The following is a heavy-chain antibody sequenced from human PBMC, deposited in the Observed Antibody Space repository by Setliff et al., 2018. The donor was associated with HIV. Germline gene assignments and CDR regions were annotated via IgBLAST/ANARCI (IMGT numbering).Heavy chain of an antibody. D-gene: IGHD7-27*01. J-gene: IGHJ3*02. CDR1: GGTFTNSA. Sequence: SVKVSCKASGGTFTNSAIGWVRQAPGQGLEWMGAIVPILGIANSAQKLQGRVTITTDESTNTAYMELSSLRSEDTAVYYCARIPTGGAFDIWGQGTVVTVSS. CDR3: ARIPTGGAFDI. CDR2: IVPILGIA. V-gene: IGHV1-69*10.